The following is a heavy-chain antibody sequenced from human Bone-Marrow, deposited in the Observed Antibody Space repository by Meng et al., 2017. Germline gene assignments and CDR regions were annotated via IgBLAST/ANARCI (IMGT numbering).Heavy chain of an antibody. CDR1: GFTFSSYW. J-gene: IGHJ3*02. D-gene: IGHD6-13*01. V-gene: IGHV3-74*01. CDR2: INSDGSST. CDR3: AREPVGELAAAGTGNDAFDI. Sequence: GESLKISCAASGFTFSSYWMHWVRQAPGKGLVWVSRINSDGSSTSYADSVKGRFTISRDNAKNTLYLQMNSLRVEDTAVYYCAREPVGELAAAGTGNDAFDIWGQGTMVTVSS.